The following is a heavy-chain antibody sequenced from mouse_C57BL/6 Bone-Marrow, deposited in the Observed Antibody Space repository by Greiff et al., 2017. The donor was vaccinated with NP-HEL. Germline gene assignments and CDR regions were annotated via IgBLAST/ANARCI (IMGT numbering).Heavy chain of an antibody. CDR2: ISSGGSYT. Sequence: DVMLVESGGDLVKPGGSLKLSCAASGFTFSSYGMSWVRQTPDKRLEWVATISSGGSYTSYPDSVKGRFTISRDNAKNTLYLQMSSLKSEDTAMYYCARRGYYGNYDYAMDYWGQGTSVTVSS. J-gene: IGHJ4*01. CDR3: ARRGYYGNYDYAMDY. V-gene: IGHV5-6*02. CDR1: GFTFSSYG. D-gene: IGHD2-1*01.